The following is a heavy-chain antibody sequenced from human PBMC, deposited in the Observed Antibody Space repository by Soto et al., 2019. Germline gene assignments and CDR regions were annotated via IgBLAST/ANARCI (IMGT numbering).Heavy chain of an antibody. CDR3: VRAVVVVVGSTAENFDH. D-gene: IGHD2-15*01. Sequence: GRSLRLSCSASGFTFSSHGMNWVLQAPGKGLEWVSYISYSGETKYYADSLKGRYAISRDDAKNSVYLQMNSLRDEDTAFYYCVRAVVVVVGSTAENFDHWGQGTLVTVSS. CDR1: GFTFSSHG. J-gene: IGHJ4*02. CDR2: ISYSGETK. V-gene: IGHV3-48*02.